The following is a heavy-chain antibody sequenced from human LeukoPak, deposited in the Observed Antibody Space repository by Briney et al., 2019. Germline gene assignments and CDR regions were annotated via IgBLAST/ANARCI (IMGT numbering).Heavy chain of an antibody. J-gene: IGHJ6*02. CDR2: IIPILGIA. CDR3: ARGVRFLEWSPNPYYYYGMDV. Sequence: ASVKVSCKASGGTFSSYAISWVRQAPGQGLEWMGRIIPILGIANYAQKFRGRVTITADKSTSTAYMELSSLRSEDTAVYYCARGVRFLEWSPNPYYYYGMDVWGQGTTVTVSS. CDR1: GGTFSSYA. V-gene: IGHV1-69*04. D-gene: IGHD3-3*01.